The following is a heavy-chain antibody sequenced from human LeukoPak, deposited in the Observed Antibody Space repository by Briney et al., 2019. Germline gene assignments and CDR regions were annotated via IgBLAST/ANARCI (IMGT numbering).Heavy chain of an antibody. D-gene: IGHD2-8*01. Sequence: GGSLRLSCAASGFTFDDYGMSWIRQAPGKGLEWVSYISSSSSYTNYADSVKGRFTISRDNAKNSLYLQMNSLRAEDTAVYYCARDRHCTNGVCVGWFDPWGQGTLVTVSS. CDR1: GFTFDDYG. CDR3: ARDRHCTNGVCVGWFDP. J-gene: IGHJ5*02. CDR2: ISSSSSYT. V-gene: IGHV3-11*06.